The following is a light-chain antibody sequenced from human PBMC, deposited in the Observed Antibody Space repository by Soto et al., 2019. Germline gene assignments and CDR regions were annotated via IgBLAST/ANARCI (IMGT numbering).Light chain of an antibody. Sequence: QWVRTQPASVSGSPGQSITIPCTGTRRDICSYNRVSWYQQHPCKAPKLIIYEVTDRPSGVSNRFSGSKSGNTASLTISGLQAEDEAEYYCSSYTNINTRACVFGTGTKVTVL. CDR1: RRDICSYNR. CDR3: SSYTNINTRACV. J-gene: IGLJ1*01. V-gene: IGLV2-14*01. CDR2: EVT.